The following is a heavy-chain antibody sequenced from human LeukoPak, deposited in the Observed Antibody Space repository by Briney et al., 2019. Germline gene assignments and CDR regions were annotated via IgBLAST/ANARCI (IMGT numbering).Heavy chain of an antibody. D-gene: IGHD3-16*01. CDR1: GYFIRSGFY. V-gene: IGHV4-38-2*02. Sequence: SETLSLTCTVSGYFIRSGFYWGWIRQPPGKGLEWIGSFYHSGSTYYNPSLESRVTISLDTSKNQLSLKLTSVTPEDTAVYYCASSSLRGSDAFDIWGQGTMVTVSS. J-gene: IGHJ3*02. CDR3: ASSSLRGSDAFDI. CDR2: FYHSGST.